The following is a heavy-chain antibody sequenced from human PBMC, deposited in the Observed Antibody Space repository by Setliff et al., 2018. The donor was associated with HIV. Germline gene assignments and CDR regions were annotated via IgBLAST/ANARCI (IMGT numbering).Heavy chain of an antibody. CDR3: ARLWSYDYVWGSYRPVDY. D-gene: IGHD3-16*02. V-gene: IGHV3-48*01. CDR2: ISATGTI. Sequence: GSLRLSCAASGFTFSSYSMNWVRQTPGKGLEWISYISATGTIKYADSVKGRFTISRDNAKNTLYLQMNSLRAEDTGVYYCARLWSYDYVWGSYRPVDYWGRGTLVTVS. J-gene: IGHJ4*02. CDR1: GFTFSSYS.